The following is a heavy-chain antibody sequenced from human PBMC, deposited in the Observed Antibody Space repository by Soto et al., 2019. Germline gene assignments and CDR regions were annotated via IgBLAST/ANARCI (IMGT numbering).Heavy chain of an antibody. CDR3: ARGFCSSTSCPGGNYYYYYGMDV. CDR1: GFIFSLSE. J-gene: IGHJ6*02. V-gene: IGHV3-48*03. D-gene: IGHD2-2*01. Sequence: GGSLRLSCAASGFIFSLSEMNWVRQVPGKGLEWISYISPSGNLIYYADSVKGRFTISRDNSKNTLYLQMNSLRAEDTAVYYCARGFCSSTSCPGGNYYYYYGMDVWGQGTTVTVSS. CDR2: ISPSGNLI.